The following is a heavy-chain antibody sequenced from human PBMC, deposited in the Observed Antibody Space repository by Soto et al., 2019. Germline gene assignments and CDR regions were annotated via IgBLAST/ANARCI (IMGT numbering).Heavy chain of an antibody. V-gene: IGHV4-59*01. Sequence: SETLSLTCTVSGGSISSYYWSWIRQPPGKGLEWIGYIYYSGSTNYNPSLKSRVTISVDTSKNQFSLKLTSVTAADTAVYYCARDNGYSYGYNLDHWGRGILVTVSS. J-gene: IGHJ2*01. D-gene: IGHD5-18*01. CDR1: GGSISSYY. CDR3: ARDNGYSYGYNLDH. CDR2: IYYSGST.